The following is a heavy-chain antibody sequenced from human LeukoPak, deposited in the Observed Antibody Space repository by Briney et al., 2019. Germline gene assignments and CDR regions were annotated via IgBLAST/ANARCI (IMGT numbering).Heavy chain of an antibody. CDR3: AKDDVTSLIRYFQH. D-gene: IGHD2-21*02. Sequence: GGSLRLSCAASGFTFSDYNMRWIRQAPGKGLEWVSSISRSGSTKYYADSVKGRFTISRDNAKNSLFLQMNSLRAEDTAVYYCAKDDVTSLIRYFQHWGQGTLVTVSS. CDR1: GFTFSDYN. CDR2: ISRSGSTK. J-gene: IGHJ1*01. V-gene: IGHV3-11*01.